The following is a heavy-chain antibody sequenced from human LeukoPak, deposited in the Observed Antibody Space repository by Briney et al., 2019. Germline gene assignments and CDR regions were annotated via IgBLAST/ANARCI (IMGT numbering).Heavy chain of an antibody. CDR3: ARVWVLGPYFDY. J-gene: IGHJ4*02. CDR1: GFTFSTYS. V-gene: IGHV3-23*01. CDR2: ISGSGGST. Sequence: GGSLRLSCAASGFTFSTYSMNWVRQAPGKGLEWVSAISGSGGSTYYADSVKGRFTISRDNSKNTLYLQMNSLRAEDTAVYYCARVWVLGPYFDYWGQGTLVTVSS. D-gene: IGHD3-10*01.